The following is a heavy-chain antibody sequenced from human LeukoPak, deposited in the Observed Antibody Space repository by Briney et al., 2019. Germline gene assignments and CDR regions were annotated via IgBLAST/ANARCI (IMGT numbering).Heavy chain of an antibody. CDR2: ISQSGSTT. J-gene: IGHJ3*02. V-gene: IGHV3-48*03. D-gene: IGHD2-15*01. Sequence: GGSLRLSCIVSGLISSIYEMNWVRQAPGKGLEWVSYISQSGSTTDYADSVKDRFTISRDNAKNSLYLQMSSLRAEDTAIYYCVRGGGPSYKYNAFDIWGQGTMVTVYS. CDR1: GLISSIYE. CDR3: VRGGGPSYKYNAFDI.